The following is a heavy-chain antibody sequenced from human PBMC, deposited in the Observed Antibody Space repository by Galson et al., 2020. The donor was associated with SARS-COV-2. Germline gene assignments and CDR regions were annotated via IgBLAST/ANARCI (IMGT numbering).Heavy chain of an antibody. Sequence: GESLKISCAASGFSFKNYGMHWVRQAPGKGLEWVAVILYDGTNKYYRDSVKGRFTISRDNSKNTVYLEMNSLRPEDTAVYFCAQDYWPNSSVGFRGMDVWGQGTTVTVSS. CDR3: AQDYWPNSSVGFRGMDV. D-gene: IGHD2-8*02. V-gene: IGHV3-30*18. J-gene: IGHJ6*02. CDR1: GFSFKNYG. CDR2: ILYDGTNK.